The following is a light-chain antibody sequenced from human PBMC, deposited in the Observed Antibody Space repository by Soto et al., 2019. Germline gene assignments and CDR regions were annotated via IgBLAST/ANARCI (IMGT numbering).Light chain of an antibody. CDR3: QHYNSYPLA. Sequence: AIQMTQSPSSLSASVGDRVTITCRASQDIRNDLGWYQQKPGKAPKLLIYKASSLESGVPSRFSGSGSGTEFTLTISSLQPDDFATYYCQHYNSYPLAFGGGTKVDIK. CDR1: QDIRND. V-gene: IGKV1-6*01. CDR2: KAS. J-gene: IGKJ4*01.